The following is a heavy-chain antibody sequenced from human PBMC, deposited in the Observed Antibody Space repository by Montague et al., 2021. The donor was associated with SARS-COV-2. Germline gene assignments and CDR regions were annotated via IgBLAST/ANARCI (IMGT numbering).Heavy chain of an antibody. J-gene: IGHJ4*02. D-gene: IGHD1-26*01. CDR1: GDSVASNGAT. CDR3: ARERWAVGVSFDY. Sequence: CAISGDSVASNGATWHWIRQSPSSGLEWLRRTYYRSRWSNDYAVSVRSRIIINPDTSTNQFSLQLSSVTPEDTAVYFCARERWAVGVSFDYWSQGTLVTVSS. CDR2: TYYRSRWSN. V-gene: IGHV6-1*01.